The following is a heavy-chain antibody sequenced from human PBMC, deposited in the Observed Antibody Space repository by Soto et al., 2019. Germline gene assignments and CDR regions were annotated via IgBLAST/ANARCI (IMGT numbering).Heavy chain of an antibody. J-gene: IGHJ4*01. CDR3: VKDPVSGGSGGAYFDY. CDR1: GFTFSNYA. Sequence: GGSLRLSCAVSGFTFSNYAMTWVRQAPGKGLEWVSLMSGNGGRIVYADSVKGRFTISRDNSKNTLYLQMNRLTLEDTAVYYCVKDPVSGGSGGAYFDYWGHGTLVTVSS. D-gene: IGHD2-8*02. CDR2: MSGNGGRI. V-gene: IGHV3-23*01.